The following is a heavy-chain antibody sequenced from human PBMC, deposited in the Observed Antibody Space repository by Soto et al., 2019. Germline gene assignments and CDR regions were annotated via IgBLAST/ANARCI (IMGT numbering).Heavy chain of an antibody. D-gene: IGHD2-15*01. Sequence: ASVKVSCKASGGTFSSYAISWVRQAPGQGLEWMGGIIPIFGTANYAQKFQGRVTITADESTSTAYMELSSLRSEDTAVYYCARSGCSGGSCYGDFDYWGQGTLVTVSS. V-gene: IGHV1-69*13. CDR3: ARSGCSGGSCYGDFDY. J-gene: IGHJ4*02. CDR1: GGTFSSYA. CDR2: IIPIFGTA.